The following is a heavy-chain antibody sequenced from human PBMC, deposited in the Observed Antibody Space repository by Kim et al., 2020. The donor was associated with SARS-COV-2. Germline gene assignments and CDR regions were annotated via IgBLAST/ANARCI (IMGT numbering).Heavy chain of an antibody. J-gene: IGHJ3*02. CDR2: IIPIFGTA. D-gene: IGHD3-22*01. V-gene: IGHV1-69*13. Sequence: SVNVSCKASGGTFSSYAISWVRQAPGQGLEWMGGIIPIFGTANYAQKFQGRVTITADESTSTAYMELSSLRSEDTAVYYCARGYYDSSDPDSDAFDIWGQGTMVTVSS. CDR3: ARGYYDSSDPDSDAFDI. CDR1: GGTFSSYA.